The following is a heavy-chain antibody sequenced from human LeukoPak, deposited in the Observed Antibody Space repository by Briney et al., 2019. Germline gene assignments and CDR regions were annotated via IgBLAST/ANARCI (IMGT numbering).Heavy chain of an antibody. CDR3: ARGHSNEYYYYYMDV. CDR2: INHSGST. CDR1: GGSFSGYY. V-gene: IGHV4-34*01. J-gene: IGHJ6*03. Sequence: SETLSLTCAVYGGSFSGYYWSWIRQPPGKGLEWIGEINHSGSTNYNPSLKSRVTISVDTSKNQFSLKLSSVTAADPAVYYCARGHSNEYYYYYMDVWGKGTTVTVSS. D-gene: IGHD1-1*01.